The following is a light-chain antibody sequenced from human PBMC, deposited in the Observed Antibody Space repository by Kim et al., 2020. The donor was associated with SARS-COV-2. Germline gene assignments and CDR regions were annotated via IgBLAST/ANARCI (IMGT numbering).Light chain of an antibody. CDR1: QSVSSY. CDR3: QQRSNWYS. CDR2: DAS. J-gene: IGKJ2*03. Sequence: EIVLTQSPATLSLSPGERATLSCRASQSVSSYLAWYQQKPGQAPRLLIYDASNRATGIPARFSGSGSGTDLTLTISSLEPEDFALYYCQQRSNWYSFGQGTKLEI. V-gene: IGKV3-11*01.